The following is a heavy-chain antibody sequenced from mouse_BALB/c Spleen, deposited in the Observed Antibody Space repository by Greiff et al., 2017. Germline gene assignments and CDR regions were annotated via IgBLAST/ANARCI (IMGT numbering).Heavy chain of an antibody. D-gene: IGHD1-3*01. J-gene: IGHJ3*01. CDR1: GFSLTGYG. CDR2: IWGDGST. V-gene: IGHV2-6-7*01. Sequence: VQLKESGPGLVAPSQSLSITCTVSGFSLTGYGVNWVRQPPGKGLEWLGMIWGDGSTDYNSAHKSRLSISKDNSKSQVFLKMNSLQTDDTARYYCARDRGTDEVAWFAYWGQGTLVTVSA. CDR3: ARDRGTDEVAWFAY.